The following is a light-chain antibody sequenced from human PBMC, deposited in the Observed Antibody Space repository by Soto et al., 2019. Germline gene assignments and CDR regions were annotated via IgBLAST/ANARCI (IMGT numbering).Light chain of an antibody. V-gene: IGKV3-20*01. CDR3: QQYGSSGT. J-gene: IGKJ1*01. CDR1: QTISSSS. Sequence: IVLTQSPGTLSLSPGERATLSCRASQTISSSSLAWYQQKGGQAPRLLIYGASSRATGIPDRFSGSGSGTEFTLTISSLQPEDFAVYYCQQYGSSGTFGQGTKVAIK. CDR2: GAS.